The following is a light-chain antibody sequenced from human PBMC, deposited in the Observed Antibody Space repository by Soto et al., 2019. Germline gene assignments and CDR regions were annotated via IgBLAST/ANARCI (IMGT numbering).Light chain of an antibody. Sequence: QSALTQPASVSGSPGQSITISCTGTSSDVGGYNYVSWYRQDPGKAPKLMIYDVDKRPSGLSNRFSGSKSGNTASLTISGLQAEDEADYSCTSFTSSSTWVFGGGTKVTVL. CDR2: DVD. CDR3: TSFTSSSTWV. J-gene: IGLJ3*02. V-gene: IGLV2-14*01. CDR1: SSDVGGYNY.